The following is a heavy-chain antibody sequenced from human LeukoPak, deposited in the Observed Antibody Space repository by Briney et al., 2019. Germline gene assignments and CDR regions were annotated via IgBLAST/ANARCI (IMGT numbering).Heavy chain of an antibody. CDR1: GFTFSSYA. D-gene: IGHD6-19*01. V-gene: IGHV3-23*01. CDR3: AKVRVAGHDAFDI. CDR2: ISGSGGST. J-gene: IGHJ3*02. Sequence: GGSLRLSCAASGFTFSSYAMSWVRQAPGKGLGWVSAISGSGGSTYYADSVKGRFTISRDNSKNTLYLQMNSLRAEDTAVYYCAKVRVAGHDAFDIWGQGTMVTVSS.